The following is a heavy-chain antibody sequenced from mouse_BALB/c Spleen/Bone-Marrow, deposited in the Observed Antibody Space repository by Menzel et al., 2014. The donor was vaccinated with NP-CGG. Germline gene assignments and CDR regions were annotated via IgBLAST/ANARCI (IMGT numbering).Heavy chain of an antibody. CDR2: INPNNGGT. CDR3: TRSGPGFAY. V-gene: IGHV1S81*02. J-gene: IGHJ3*01. CDR1: GYTFTNYF. Sequence: QVQLKQSGAELVKPGASVKLSCKASGYTFTNYFMYWVKQRPGQGLEWIGEINPNNGGTNFNENFESKATLTLDKSSSTAYVQLSSLTPEDSAVYYCTRSGPGFAYWGHGTLVTVSA.